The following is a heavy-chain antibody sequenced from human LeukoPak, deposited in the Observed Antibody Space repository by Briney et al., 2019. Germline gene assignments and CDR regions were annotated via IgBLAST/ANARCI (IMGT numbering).Heavy chain of an antibody. V-gene: IGHV3-74*01. Sequence: GRSLRLSCAASGFTFSSYWMHWVRQAPGEGLVWLSRIKDDGTEIDYADTVKGRFTISRDNAKNTLELQMNSLTSEDTAVYYCTREQYCSTTTCYNRYFDSWGQGTLVTVSS. CDR1: GFTFSSYW. CDR2: IKDDGTEI. CDR3: TREQYCSTTTCYNRYFDS. D-gene: IGHD2-2*01. J-gene: IGHJ4*02.